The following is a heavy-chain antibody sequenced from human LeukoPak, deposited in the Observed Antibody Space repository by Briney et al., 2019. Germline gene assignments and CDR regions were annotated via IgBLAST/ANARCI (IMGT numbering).Heavy chain of an antibody. CDR1: GYSFTGYH. CDR2: VNSMTGGT. D-gene: IGHD3-3*01. CDR3: AREFSSKLEWLAYVTGDDAFDV. Sequence: ASVKVSCKAFGYSFTGYHLHWVRQAPRQGLEWMGWVNSMTGGTNYARKFQGRVTMTRDTSINTVNMELSRLTSDDTAVYYCAREFSSKLEWLAYVTGDDAFDVWGQGTMIT. V-gene: IGHV1-2*02. J-gene: IGHJ3*01.